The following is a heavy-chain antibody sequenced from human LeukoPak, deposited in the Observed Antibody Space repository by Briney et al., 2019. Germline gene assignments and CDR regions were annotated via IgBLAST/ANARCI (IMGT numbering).Heavy chain of an antibody. CDR3: AGYCSTTSCYDVDY. J-gene: IGHJ4*02. D-gene: IGHD2-2*01. CDR2: ISNSGGVK. CDR1: GFTFSIYS. Sequence: PGGSLRLSCEVSGFTFSIYSMNWVRQAPGKGLEWVSYISNSGGVKYYADSVKGRFTISRDNAKNSLYLQMNSLRVEDAAVYYCAGYCSTTSCYDVDYWGQGTLVTVSS. V-gene: IGHV3-48*01.